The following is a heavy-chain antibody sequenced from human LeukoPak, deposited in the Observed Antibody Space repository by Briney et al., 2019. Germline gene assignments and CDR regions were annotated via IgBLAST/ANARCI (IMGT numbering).Heavy chain of an antibody. V-gene: IGHV3-21*01. J-gene: IGHJ4*02. CDR3: ARYYYDSSGYYSEDD. D-gene: IGHD3-22*01. CDR1: GFTFSSYS. Sequence: GGSLRLSCAASGFTFSSYSMTWVRQAPGKGLEWVSSISSSSSYIYYADSVKGRFTISRDNAKNSLYLQMNSLRAEDTAVYYCARYYYDSSGYYSEDDWGQGTLVTVSS. CDR2: ISSSSSYI.